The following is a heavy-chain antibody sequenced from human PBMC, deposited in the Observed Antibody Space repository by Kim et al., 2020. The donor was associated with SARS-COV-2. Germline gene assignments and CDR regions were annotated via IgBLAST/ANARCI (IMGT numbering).Heavy chain of an antibody. J-gene: IGHJ4*02. Sequence: GGSLRLSCAASGFTFSSYAMSWVRQAPGKGLEWVSAISGSGGSTYYADSVKGRFTISRDNSKNTLYLQMNSLRAEDTAVYYCAKDLFGYGSGSNLDYWGQGTLVTVSS. CDR3: AKDLFGYGSGSNLDY. V-gene: IGHV3-23*01. CDR1: GFTFSSYA. CDR2: ISGSGGST. D-gene: IGHD3-10*01.